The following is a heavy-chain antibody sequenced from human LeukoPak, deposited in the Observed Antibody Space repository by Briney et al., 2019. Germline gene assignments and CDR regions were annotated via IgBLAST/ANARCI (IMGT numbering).Heavy chain of an antibody. Sequence: GGSLRLSCAASGFTFSSYGMHWVRQAPGKGLEWVANIKEDGSEKYYVDSVKGRFTISRDNARNSLYLQMNSLRVDDTAVYYCASLDYWGQGTLVTVSS. J-gene: IGHJ4*02. CDR3: ASLDY. CDR1: GFTFSSYG. CDR2: IKEDGSEK. V-gene: IGHV3-7*01.